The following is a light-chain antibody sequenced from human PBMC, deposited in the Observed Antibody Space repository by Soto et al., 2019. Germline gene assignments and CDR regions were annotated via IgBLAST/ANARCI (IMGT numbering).Light chain of an antibody. J-gene: IGKJ1*01. V-gene: IGKV3-20*01. Sequence: EIVLTQSPGTLSLSPGERATLSCRASQSVSSSYSAWYQQKPGHAPRLLIYGASSRATGIPDRVSGSGSGTDFTLTISRLEPEDFAVYYCHQYGSSPWTFVQGTKVDIK. CDR1: QSVSSSY. CDR3: HQYGSSPWT. CDR2: GAS.